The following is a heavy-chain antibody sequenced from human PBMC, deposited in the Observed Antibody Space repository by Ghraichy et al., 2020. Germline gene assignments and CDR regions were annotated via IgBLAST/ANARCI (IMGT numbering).Heavy chain of an antibody. CDR1: GFTFDDYA. Sequence: GGSLRLSCAASGFTFDDYAMHWVRQAPGKGLEWVSGISWNSGSIGYADSVKGRFTISRDNAKNSLYLQMNSLRAEDTALYYCAKDPLPNYYDSSGPFDYWGQGTLVTVSS. CDR3: AKDPLPNYYDSSGPFDY. V-gene: IGHV3-9*01. J-gene: IGHJ4*02. D-gene: IGHD3-22*01. CDR2: ISWNSGSI.